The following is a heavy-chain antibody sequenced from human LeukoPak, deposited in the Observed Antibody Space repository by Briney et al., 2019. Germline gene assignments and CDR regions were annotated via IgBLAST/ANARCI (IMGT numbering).Heavy chain of an antibody. CDR3: ARRYEDIAATIDAFDI. D-gene: IGHD5-12*01. V-gene: IGHV4-34*01. CDR1: GGSFSGYY. Sequence: SETLSLTCAVYGGSFSGYYWSWLRPPPGKGLEWIGEINHSGSTNYNPSLRSRVTISVDTSKNQFSLKLSSVTAADTAVYYCARRYEDIAATIDAFDIWGQGTMVTVSS. J-gene: IGHJ3*02. CDR2: INHSGST.